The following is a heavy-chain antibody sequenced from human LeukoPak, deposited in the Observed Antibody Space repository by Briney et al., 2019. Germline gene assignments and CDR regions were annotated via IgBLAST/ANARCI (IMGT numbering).Heavy chain of an antibody. Sequence: HTGGSLRLSCAASGFTFSNYCMHWVRQAPGRGLEWVAAIWYGGSIKYYADSVKGRFTISRDNSKNTLYLQMNSLRAEDTAVYYCANQLGELPPAGFDYWGQGTLVTVSS. CDR1: GFTFSNYC. V-gene: IGHV3-33*08. J-gene: IGHJ4*02. D-gene: IGHD3-10*01. CDR3: ANQLGELPPAGFDY. CDR2: IWYGGSIK.